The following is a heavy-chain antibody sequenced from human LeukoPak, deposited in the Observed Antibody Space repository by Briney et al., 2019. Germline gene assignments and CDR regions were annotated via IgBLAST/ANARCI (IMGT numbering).Heavy chain of an antibody. CDR3: ARAGALWFGELLGLDR. D-gene: IGHD3-10*01. V-gene: IGHV4-59*01. J-gene: IGHJ4*02. CDR2: IYYSGST. CDR1: GGSISSYY. Sequence: SETLSLTCTVSGGSISSYYWSWIRQPPGKGLEWIGYIYYSGSTNYNPSLKSRVTISVDTSKNQFSLKLSSVTAADTAVYYCARAGALWFGELLGLDRWGQGTLVTVSS.